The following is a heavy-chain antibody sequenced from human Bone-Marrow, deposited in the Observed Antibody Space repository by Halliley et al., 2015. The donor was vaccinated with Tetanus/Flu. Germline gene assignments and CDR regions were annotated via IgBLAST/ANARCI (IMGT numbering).Heavy chain of an antibody. Sequence: GLVKPSGTLSLTCAVSGVSISSSNWWSWVRQPPGKGLEWIGEMYHGGTTNYKPSLKSRVSISVDTSKNQFSLTLTSVTAADTAIYYCAGYNYGSVPAGIDYWGQGALVTVSS. V-gene: IGHV4-4*02. D-gene: IGHD5-18*01. CDR2: MYHGGTT. J-gene: IGHJ4*02. CDR1: GVSISSSNW. CDR3: AGYNYGSVPAGIDY.